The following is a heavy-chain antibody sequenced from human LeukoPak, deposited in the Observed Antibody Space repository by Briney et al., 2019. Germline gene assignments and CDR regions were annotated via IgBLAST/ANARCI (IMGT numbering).Heavy chain of an antibody. CDR2: ISAYNGNT. J-gene: IGHJ4*02. CDR1: GYTLTELS. D-gene: IGHD5-24*01. V-gene: IGHV1-18*01. Sequence: ASVKVSCKVSGYTLTELSMHWVRQAPGQGLEWMGWISAYNGNTNYAQKLQGRVTMTTDTSTSTAYMELRSLRSDDTAVYYCARDSREMATIPGGYWGQGTLVTVSS. CDR3: ARDSREMATIPGGY.